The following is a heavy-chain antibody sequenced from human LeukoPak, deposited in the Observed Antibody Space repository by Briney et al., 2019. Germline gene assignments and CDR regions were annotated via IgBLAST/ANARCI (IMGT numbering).Heavy chain of an antibody. V-gene: IGHV4-59*01. CDR2: FSYSGST. CDR1: GFSISTYY. CDR3: ARMYSGTSYYFDY. D-gene: IGHD1-26*01. Sequence: SETLSLTCSVSGFSISTYYWIWIRQPPAKGLEWMGFFSYSGSTKYNPSLKSRVTMSVDTSKNQFSLKLSSVTAADTAVYYCARMYSGTSYYFDYWGQGTLVTVSS. J-gene: IGHJ4*02.